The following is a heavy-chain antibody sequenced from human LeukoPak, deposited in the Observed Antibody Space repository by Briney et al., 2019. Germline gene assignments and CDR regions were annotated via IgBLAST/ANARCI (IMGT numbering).Heavy chain of an antibody. CDR1: GFTFSSYG. CDR2: ISYDGSNK. V-gene: IGHV3-30*03. J-gene: IGHJ5*02. D-gene: IGHD6-13*01. Sequence: GGSLRLSCAASGFTFSSYGMHWVRQAPGKGLEWVAVISYDGSNKYYADSVKGRFTISRDNSKNTLYLQMNSLRTEDTAVYYCARTRAAAGYSSFWFDPWGQGTLVTVSS. CDR3: ARTRAAAGYSSFWFDP.